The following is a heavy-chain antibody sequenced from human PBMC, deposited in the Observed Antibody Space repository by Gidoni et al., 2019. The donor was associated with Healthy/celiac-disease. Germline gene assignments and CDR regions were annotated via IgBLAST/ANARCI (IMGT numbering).Heavy chain of an antibody. D-gene: IGHD3-22*01. V-gene: IGHV4-34*01. CDR3: ARPRLYYDSSGRAFDI. Sequence: QVQLQQWGAGLLKPSETLSLTCAVYGGSFSGYYWSWIRQPPGKGLEWIGEINHSGSTNYNPSLKSRVTISVDTSKNQFSLKLSSVTAADTAVYYCARPRLYYDSSGRAFDIWGQGTMVTVSS. J-gene: IGHJ3*02. CDR2: INHSGST. CDR1: GGSFSGYY.